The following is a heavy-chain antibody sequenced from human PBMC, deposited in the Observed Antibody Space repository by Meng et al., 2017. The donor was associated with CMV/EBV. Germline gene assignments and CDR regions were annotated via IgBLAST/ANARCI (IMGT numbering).Heavy chain of an antibody. CDR3: ARDFFDYGGNEFDY. CDR1: GFTCSSYS. Sequence: ASGFTCSSYSMNWVRQAPGKGLEWVSSISSSSSYIYYADSVKGRFTISRDNAKNSLYLQMNSLRAEDTAVYYCARDFFDYGGNEFDYWGQGTLVTVSS. J-gene: IGHJ4*02. V-gene: IGHV3-21*01. CDR2: ISSSSSYI. D-gene: IGHD4-23*01.